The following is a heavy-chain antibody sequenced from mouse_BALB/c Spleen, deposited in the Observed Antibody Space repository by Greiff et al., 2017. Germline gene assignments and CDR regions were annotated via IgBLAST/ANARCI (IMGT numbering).Heavy chain of an antibody. J-gene: IGHJ3*01. CDR2: IDPENGDT. Sequence: VQLQQSGAELVRSGASVKLSCTASGFNIKDYYMHWVKQRPEQGLEWIGWIDPENGDTEYAPKFQGKATMTADTSSNTAYLQLSSLTSEDTAVYYCASFGYDGPFAYWGQGTLVTVSA. CDR1: GFNIKDYY. D-gene: IGHD2-14*01. CDR3: ASFGYDGPFAY. V-gene: IGHV14-4*02.